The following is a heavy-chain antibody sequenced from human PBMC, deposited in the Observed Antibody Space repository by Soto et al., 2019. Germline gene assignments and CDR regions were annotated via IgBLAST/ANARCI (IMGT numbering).Heavy chain of an antibody. J-gene: IGHJ5*02. V-gene: IGHV3-48*03. CDR3: AKGRSSGGSCYSCWFDT. Sequence: GGSLRLSCAASGFTFSSYEMNWVRQAPGKGLEWVSYISSSGSTIYYADSVKGRFTISRGNAKNSLYLQMNSLRAEDTAVYYCAKGRSSGGSCYSCWFDTWGQGTLVTVSS. D-gene: IGHD2-15*01. CDR1: GFTFSSYE. CDR2: ISSSGSTI.